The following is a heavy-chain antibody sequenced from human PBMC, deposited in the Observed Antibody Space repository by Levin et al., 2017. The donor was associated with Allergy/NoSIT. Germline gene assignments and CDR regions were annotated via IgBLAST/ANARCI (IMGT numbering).Heavy chain of an antibody. Sequence: GESLKISCVTSGITFSSYTMNWVRQAPGKGPEWVACITKNGDVDYADSVKGRFTISRDNAASTLHLQMNSLRDEDTAVYYCARDDASGSRTRGLYWGQGTLVTVSS. V-gene: IGHV3-21*06. J-gene: IGHJ4*02. CDR2: ITKNGDV. D-gene: IGHD3-10*01. CDR3: ARDDASGSRTRGLY. CDR1: GITFSSYT.